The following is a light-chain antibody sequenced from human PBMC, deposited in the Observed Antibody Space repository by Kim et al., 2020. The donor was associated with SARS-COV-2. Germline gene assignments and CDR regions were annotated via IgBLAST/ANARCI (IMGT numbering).Light chain of an antibody. Sequence: DIQMTQSPSTLSASVGDRVTITCRASQSISSWLAWYQQKAGKAPKLLIYDASSLESGVPSRFSGSGSGTEFTLTISSLQPDDFATYYCQQYNSYSSTFGHGTKLEIK. V-gene: IGKV1-5*01. J-gene: IGKJ2*01. CDR1: QSISSW. CDR2: DAS. CDR3: QQYNSYSST.